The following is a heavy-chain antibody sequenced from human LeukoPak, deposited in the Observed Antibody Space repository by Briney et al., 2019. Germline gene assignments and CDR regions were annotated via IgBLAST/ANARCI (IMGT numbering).Heavy chain of an antibody. Sequence: GASVKVSCKTSGYTFTSYAISWVRQAPGQGLEWMGWINTNTGNPTYAQGFTGRCVFSLDTSVSTTYLEISGLKADDTAVYYCGRDPRLGIRGYTYGYFDYWGQGTLVAVSS. CDR2: INTNTGNP. V-gene: IGHV7-4-1*02. CDR3: GRDPRLGIRGYTYGYFDY. CDR1: GYTFTSYA. D-gene: IGHD5-18*01. J-gene: IGHJ4*02.